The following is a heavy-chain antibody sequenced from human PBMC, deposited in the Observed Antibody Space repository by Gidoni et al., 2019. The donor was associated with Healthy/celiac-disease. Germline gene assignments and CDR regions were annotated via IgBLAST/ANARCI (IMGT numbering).Heavy chain of an antibody. Sequence: EVQLLESGGGLVQPGGSLRLSCAASGFTFSSYAMSWVRQARGKGLEWVPAISGSGGSTYYADSVKGRFTISRDNSKNTLYLQMNSLRAEDTAVYYCAKAFWFGEFSPFDYWGQGTLVTVSS. V-gene: IGHV3-23*01. CDR2: ISGSGGST. J-gene: IGHJ4*02. CDR3: AKAFWFGEFSPFDY. CDR1: GFTFSSYA. D-gene: IGHD3-10*01.